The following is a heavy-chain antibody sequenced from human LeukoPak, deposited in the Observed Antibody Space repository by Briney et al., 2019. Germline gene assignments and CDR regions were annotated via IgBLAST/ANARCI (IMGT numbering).Heavy chain of an antibody. CDR2: IYYSGST. D-gene: IGHD3-22*01. CDR1: GGSISSYY. Sequence: SETLSLTCTVSGGSISSYYWSWIRQPPGKGLEWIGSIYYSGSTYYNPSLKSRVTISVDTSKNQFSLKLSSVTAADTAVYYCARLFTYLGSSGYPKPFDYWGQGTLVTVSS. V-gene: IGHV4-39*01. J-gene: IGHJ4*02. CDR3: ARLFTYLGSSGYPKPFDY.